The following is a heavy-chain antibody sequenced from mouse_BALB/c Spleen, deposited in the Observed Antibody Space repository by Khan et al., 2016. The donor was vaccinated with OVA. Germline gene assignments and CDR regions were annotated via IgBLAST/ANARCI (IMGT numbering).Heavy chain of an antibody. CDR1: GFSLTSYG. CDR2: IWGDGRT. D-gene: IGHD1-1*01. Sequence: QVQLKESGPGLVAPSQSLSITCTASGFSLTSYGVNWVRQPPGKGLEWLGGIWGDGRTNYHAALISRLSTSKDNSKSNAFLKLNNLQTDSPATSYCAEAYYGSSLDAMDYWGQGTSVTVSS. V-gene: IGHV2-3*01. CDR3: AEAYYGSSLDAMDY. J-gene: IGHJ4*01.